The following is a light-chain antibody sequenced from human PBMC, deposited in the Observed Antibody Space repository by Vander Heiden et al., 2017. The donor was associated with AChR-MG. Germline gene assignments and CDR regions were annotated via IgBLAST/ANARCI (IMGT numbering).Light chain of an antibody. V-gene: IGLV1-40*01. CDR2: VND. CDR3: QSYDSSLSGYV. J-gene: IGLJ1*01. Sequence: QSVLTQPPSVSGAPGQRVTISCTGSSTNIGAGYAGHWYQQLPGTAPKPLICVNDIRPSGCPDRFSGSKSGPSATLAITGLQDEDEADYHCQSYDSSLSGYVFGTGTKVTVL. CDR1: STNIGAGYA.